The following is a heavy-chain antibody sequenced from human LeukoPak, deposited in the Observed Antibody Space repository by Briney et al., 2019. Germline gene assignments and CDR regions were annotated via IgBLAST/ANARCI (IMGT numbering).Heavy chain of an antibody. V-gene: IGHV3-30*18. J-gene: IGHJ4*02. CDR1: GFTFSSYG. D-gene: IGHD1-26*01. CDR3: ANVGATYYFDY. Sequence: GGSLRLSCAASGFTFSSYGMHWVRQAPGKGLERVAVISYDGSNKYYADSVKGRFTISRDNSKNTLYLQMNSLRAEDTAVYYCANVGATYYFDYWGQGTLVTVSS. CDR2: ISYDGSNK.